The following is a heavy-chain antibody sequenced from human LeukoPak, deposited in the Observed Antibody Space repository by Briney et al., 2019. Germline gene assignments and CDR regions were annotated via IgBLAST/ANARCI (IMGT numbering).Heavy chain of an antibody. V-gene: IGHV4-59*08. Sequence: PSETLSLTCAVYGGSFSGYYWSWIRQPPGKGLEWIGYIYYSGSTNYNPSLKSRVTISVDTSRNQFSLKLSSVTAADTAVYYCARSPRAYDSSGYYYYFDYWGQGTLVTVSS. CDR1: GGSFSGYY. D-gene: IGHD3-22*01. J-gene: IGHJ4*02. CDR2: IYYSGST. CDR3: ARSPRAYDSSGYYYYFDY.